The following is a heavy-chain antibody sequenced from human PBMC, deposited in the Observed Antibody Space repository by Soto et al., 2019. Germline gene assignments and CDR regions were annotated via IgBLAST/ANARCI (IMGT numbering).Heavy chain of an antibody. D-gene: IGHD6-19*01. Sequence: QVPLVESGGGVVQPGRSLRLSCAASGFTFSSYAMHWVRQAPGKGLEWVAVISYDGSNKYYADSVKGRFTISRDNSKNTLYLQMNSLRAEDTAVYYCARKGGSCWYLGYYFDYWGQGTLVTVSS. CDR3: ARKGGSCWYLGYYFDY. V-gene: IGHV3-30-3*01. J-gene: IGHJ4*02. CDR2: ISYDGSNK. CDR1: GFTFSSYA.